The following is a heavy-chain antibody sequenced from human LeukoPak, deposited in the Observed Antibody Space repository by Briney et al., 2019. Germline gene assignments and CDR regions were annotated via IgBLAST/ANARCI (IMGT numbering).Heavy chain of an antibody. CDR2: ISYDGSNK. V-gene: IGHV3-30-3*01. Sequence: GGSLRLSCAASGFTFSSYAMHWVRQAPGKGLEWVAVISYDGSNKYYADSVKGRFTISRDNSKNTLYLQMNSLRAEDTAVYYCAREGGVVATYYFDYWGQGTLVTVSS. CDR3: AREGGVVATYYFDY. CDR1: GFTFSSYA. J-gene: IGHJ4*02. D-gene: IGHD3-3*01.